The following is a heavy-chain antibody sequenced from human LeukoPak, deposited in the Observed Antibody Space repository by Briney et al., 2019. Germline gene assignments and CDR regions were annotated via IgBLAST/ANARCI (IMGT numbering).Heavy chain of an antibody. Sequence: GASVKVSCKASGYTFINYYIHWVRQAPGQGLEWMGRIDPDSGGTSYAQKFQGRVTMTTDTSISTAYMELSRLRSDDTAVYYCAREYYDSSGLKYAFDIWGQGTMVTVSS. CDR2: IDPDSGGT. J-gene: IGHJ3*02. CDR1: GYTFINYY. CDR3: AREYYDSSGLKYAFDI. D-gene: IGHD3-22*01. V-gene: IGHV1-2*02.